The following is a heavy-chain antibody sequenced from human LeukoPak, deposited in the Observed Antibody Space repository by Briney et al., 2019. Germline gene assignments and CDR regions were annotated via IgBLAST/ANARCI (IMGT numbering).Heavy chain of an antibody. Sequence: GGSLRLSRAVSGFPFSIYEMNWVRQAPGKGLEWVSNIGSSGTTIYYADSVKGRFSISRDNAKSSLYLQMNSLRVEDTAVYYCALLAVASDFDYWGQGALVTVSS. CDR3: ALLAVASDFDY. V-gene: IGHV3-48*03. D-gene: IGHD6-19*01. J-gene: IGHJ4*02. CDR1: GFPFSIYE. CDR2: IGSSGTTI.